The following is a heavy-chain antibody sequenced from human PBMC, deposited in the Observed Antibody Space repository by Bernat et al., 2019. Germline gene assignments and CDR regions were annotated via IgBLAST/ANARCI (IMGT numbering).Heavy chain of an antibody. CDR2: ISGSGGST. J-gene: IGHJ5*02. CDR3: AKKPDWLYLLNWFDP. D-gene: IGHD3/OR15-3a*01. CDR1: GFTFSSYA. V-gene: IGHV3-23*01. Sequence: EVQLLESGGGLVQPGGSLRLSCAASGFTFSSYAMSWVRQAPGKGLEWVSAISGSGGSTYYAESVKGRFTISRDNSKNTLYLQMNSLRAEDTAVYYCAKKPDWLYLLNWFDPWGQGTLVTVSS.